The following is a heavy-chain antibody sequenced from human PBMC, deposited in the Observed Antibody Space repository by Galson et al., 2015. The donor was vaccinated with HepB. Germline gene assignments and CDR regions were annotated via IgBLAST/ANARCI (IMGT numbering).Heavy chain of an antibody. V-gene: IGHV3-9*01. J-gene: IGHJ5*02. D-gene: IGHD6-13*01. Sequence: SLRLSCAASGFTFDDYAMHWVRQAPGKGLEWVSGISWNSGSIGYADSVKGRFTISRDNAKNSLYLQMNSLRAEDTALYYCAKDIARAGIAAVTWGQGTLVTVSS. CDR2: ISWNSGSI. CDR3: AKDIARAGIAAVT. CDR1: GFTFDDYA.